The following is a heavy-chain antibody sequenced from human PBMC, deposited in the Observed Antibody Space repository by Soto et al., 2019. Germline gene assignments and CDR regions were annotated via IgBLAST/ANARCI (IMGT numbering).Heavy chain of an antibody. J-gene: IGHJ3*02. CDR1: GFTFSDHY. CDR2: TRNKANSYTT. V-gene: IGHV3-72*01. Sequence: GGSLRLSCAASGFTFSDHYMDWVRQAPGEGLEWVGRTRNKANSYTTEYAASVKGRFTISRDDSKNSLYLQMNSLKTEDTAVYYCAREGRGYSYGLDAFDIWGQGTMVTVSS. D-gene: IGHD5-18*01. CDR3: AREGRGYSYGLDAFDI.